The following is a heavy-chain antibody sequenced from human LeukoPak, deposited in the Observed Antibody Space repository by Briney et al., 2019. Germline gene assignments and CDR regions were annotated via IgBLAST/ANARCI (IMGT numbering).Heavy chain of an antibody. V-gene: IGHV1-2*02. CDR1: GYTFTAYY. CDR2: INPNSGGT. J-gene: IGHJ6*03. CDR3: ARDRGTTGTGYYMDV. Sequence: ASVKVSCEASGYTFTAYYVHWVRQAPGQGLEWMGWINPNSGGTNYAQKFQGRVTMTRDTSISTAYMELSRLRSDDTAVYYCARDRGTTGTGYYMDVWGKGTTVTISS. D-gene: IGHD1-1*01.